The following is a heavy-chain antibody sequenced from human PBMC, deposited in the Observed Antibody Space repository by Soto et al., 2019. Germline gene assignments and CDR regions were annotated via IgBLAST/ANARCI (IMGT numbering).Heavy chain of an antibody. D-gene: IGHD6-6*01. Sequence: EVQLAGSGGGLAQPGGSLRLSCAASGFTLSGYAMDWVHQAPGKGLEYVSGISSNGVGTYYANSVQGRFTISRDNSKNTVYLQMGSLRPEDMAVYYCARRARPDFYYMDVWGKGTTVTVSS. CDR2: ISSNGVGT. V-gene: IGHV3-64*01. CDR3: ARRARPDFYYMDV. J-gene: IGHJ6*03. CDR1: GFTLSGYA.